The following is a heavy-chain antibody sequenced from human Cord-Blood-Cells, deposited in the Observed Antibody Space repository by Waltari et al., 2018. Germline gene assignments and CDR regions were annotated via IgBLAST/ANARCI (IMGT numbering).Heavy chain of an antibody. J-gene: IGHJ4*02. V-gene: IGHV3-7*01. Sequence: EVQLVESGGGLVKPGGSLSRSCAASGLTFSRYWMRWGRQAAGEVLDGVATIKQDGSEKYYVNSLKGRFTIARDNAKNSLYLQMNSLRAEDTAVYYCARGGDFDYWGQGTLVTVSS. CDR2: IKQDGSEK. CDR3: ARGGDFDY. CDR1: GLTFSRYW.